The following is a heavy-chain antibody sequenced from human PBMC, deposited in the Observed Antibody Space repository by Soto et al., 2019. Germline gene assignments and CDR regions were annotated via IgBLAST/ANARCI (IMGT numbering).Heavy chain of an antibody. D-gene: IGHD2-2*01. V-gene: IGHV2-5*02. Sequence: QITLKESDPTLVKPTQTLTLTCTFSGFSLSTSAEGVGWIRQPPGKALEWLALIYWDGDERYSPSLKSRLTLTKDTSNNQVVLTMTNMDPADTAKYSCEHGSCTSTDCYPNPYLDYWGQGILVTVSS. CDR2: IYWDGDE. J-gene: IGHJ4*02. CDR1: GFSLSTSAEG. CDR3: EHGSCTSTDCYPNPYLDY.